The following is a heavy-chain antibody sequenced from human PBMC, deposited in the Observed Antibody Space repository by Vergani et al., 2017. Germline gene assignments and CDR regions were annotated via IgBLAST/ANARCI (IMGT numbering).Heavy chain of an antibody. CDR2: IYYSGST. V-gene: IGHV4-59*01. D-gene: IGHD7-27*01. CDR1: GGSISSYY. CDR3: ASANWGRRDAFDI. Sequence: QVQLPESGPGLVKPSETLSLTCTVSGGSISSYYWSWIRQPPGKGLEWIGYIYYSGSTNYNPSLKSRVTISVDTSKNQFSLKLSSVTAADTAVYYCASANWGRRDAFDIWGQGTMVTVSS. J-gene: IGHJ3*02.